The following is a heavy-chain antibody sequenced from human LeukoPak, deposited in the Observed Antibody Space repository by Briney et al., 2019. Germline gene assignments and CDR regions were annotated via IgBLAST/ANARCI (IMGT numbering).Heavy chain of an antibody. CDR1: GGSISSSSYY. Sequence: SETLSLTCTVSGGSISSSSYYWGWIRQPPGKGLEWIASIYYSGSTYYNPSLKSRVTISVNTPTNQFSLKLGSVSAADTAVYYCATLLDPTGWFDPWGQGTLVTVSS. D-gene: IGHD3/OR15-3a*01. J-gene: IGHJ5*02. CDR3: ATLLDPTGWFDP. V-gene: IGHV4-39*01. CDR2: IYYSGST.